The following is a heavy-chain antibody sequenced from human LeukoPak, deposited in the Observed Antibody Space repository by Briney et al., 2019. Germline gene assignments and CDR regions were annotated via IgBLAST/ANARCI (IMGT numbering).Heavy chain of an antibody. V-gene: IGHV3-33*01. CDR2: IWHDESIK. CDR1: GSTFSASD. J-gene: IGHJ4*02. D-gene: IGHD3-3*01. Sequence: GGSLRLSCGASGSTFSASDMHWVRQAPGKGLEWVAVIWHDESIKSYADSVKGRFTVSKDNSQTTIYLQMNSLRADDTAVYYCVGDSPEWHQPLDYWGQGTLVTVSS. CDR3: VGDSPEWHQPLDY.